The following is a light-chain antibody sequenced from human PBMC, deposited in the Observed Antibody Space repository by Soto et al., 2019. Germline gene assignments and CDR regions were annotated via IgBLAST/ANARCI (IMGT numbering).Light chain of an antibody. Sequence: EIVMTQSPATLSVSPGERATLSCRASQSVSSNLAWYQQKPGQAPRLLLYGASTRATGIPARFSGSGSGTDFTLTISSLQYEDFAVYYCQHYNNWPRTFGQGTKVEIK. CDR2: GAS. V-gene: IGKV3-15*01. CDR3: QHYNNWPRT. CDR1: QSVSSN. J-gene: IGKJ1*01.